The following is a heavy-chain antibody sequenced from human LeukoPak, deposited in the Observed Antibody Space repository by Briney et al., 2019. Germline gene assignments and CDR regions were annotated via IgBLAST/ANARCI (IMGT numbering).Heavy chain of an antibody. CDR2: IYYSGST. CDR3: ARDYYDSSGYYLENWFDP. D-gene: IGHD3-22*01. J-gene: IGHJ5*02. Sequence: SQTLSLTCTVSGGSISSGDYYWSWIRQPLGKGLEWIGYIYYSGSTYYNPSLKSRVTISVDTSKNQFSLKLSSVTAADTAVYYCARDYYDSSGYYLENWFDPWGQGTLVTVSS. V-gene: IGHV4-30-4*01. CDR1: GGSISSGDYY.